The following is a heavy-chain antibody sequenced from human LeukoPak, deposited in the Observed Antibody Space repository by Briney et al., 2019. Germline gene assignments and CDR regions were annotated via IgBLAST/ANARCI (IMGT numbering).Heavy chain of an antibody. J-gene: IGHJ3*02. CDR3: ARARVDQYSSLWNDAFDI. CDR2: THYRSQWFR. V-gene: IGHV6-1*01. Sequence: SQTLSHTCAISGDSVSSNSAAWNWSRQSPSGGVEWLGRTHYRSQWFREYAASVKRRITINPDTSKNQFSLHLRSVTPEDTAVYYCARARVDQYSSLWNDAFDIWGQGTLVTVSS. D-gene: IGHD6-19*01. CDR1: GDSVSSNSAA.